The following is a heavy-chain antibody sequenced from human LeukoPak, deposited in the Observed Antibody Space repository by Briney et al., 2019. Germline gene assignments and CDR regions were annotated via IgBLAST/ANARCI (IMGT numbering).Heavy chain of an antibody. D-gene: IGHD6-19*01. CDR2: IYRSGSI. Sequence: PSETLSLTCAVSGYSISSAYYWGWIRQPPGKGLGWIGSIYRSGSIYYNPSLNSRVTISVDTSKNQFSLKLTSVTATDTAMYYSASAVYTSGFDSWGQGALVTVSS. CDR3: ASAVYTSGFDS. J-gene: IGHJ4*02. CDR1: GYSISSAYY. V-gene: IGHV4-38-2*01.